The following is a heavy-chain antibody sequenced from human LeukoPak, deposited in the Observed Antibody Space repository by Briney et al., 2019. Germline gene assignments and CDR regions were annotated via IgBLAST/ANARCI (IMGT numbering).Heavy chain of an antibody. CDR2: ISYDGSNK. D-gene: IGHD3-10*01. V-gene: IGHV3-30*18. CDR3: AKDLQVSWFGESRDYYGMDV. CDR1: GFTFSSYG. J-gene: IGHJ6*02. Sequence: GGSLRLSCAASGFTFSSYGMHWVRQAPGKGLEWVAVISYDGSNKYYADSVKGRFTISRDNSKNTLYLQMNSLRAEDTAVYYCAKDLQVSWFGESRDYYGMDVWGQGTTVTVSS.